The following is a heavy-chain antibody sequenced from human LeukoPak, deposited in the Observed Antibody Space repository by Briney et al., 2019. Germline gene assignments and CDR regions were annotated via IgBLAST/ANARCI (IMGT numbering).Heavy chain of an antibody. CDR1: GGTFSSYA. CDR2: IIPILGIA. CDR3: ARDQQTGSAAGPFDY. J-gene: IGHJ4*02. Sequence: SVKVSCKASGGTFSSYAISWVRQAPGQGLEWMGRIIPILGIANYAQKFQGRVTITADKSTSTAYMELSSLRSEDTAVYYCARDQQTGSAAGPFDYWGQGTLVTVSS. D-gene: IGHD6-13*01. V-gene: IGHV1-69*04.